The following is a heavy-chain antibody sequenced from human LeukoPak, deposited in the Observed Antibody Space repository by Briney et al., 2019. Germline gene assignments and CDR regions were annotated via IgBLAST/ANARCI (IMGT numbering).Heavy chain of an antibody. J-gene: IGHJ5*02. V-gene: IGHV3-11*01. CDR3: ARSFMTTPNWFDP. D-gene: IGHD4-11*01. CDR2: ISSSGSTI. Sequence: GGSLRLSCAASGFTFSDYYMSWIRQAPGKGLEWVSYISSSGSTIYYADSVKGRFTISRDSAKNSLYLQMNSLRAEDTAVYYCARSFMTTPNWFDPWGQGTLVTVSS. CDR1: GFTFSDYY.